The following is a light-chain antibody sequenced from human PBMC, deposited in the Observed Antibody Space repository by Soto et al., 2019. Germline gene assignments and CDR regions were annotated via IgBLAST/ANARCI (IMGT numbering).Light chain of an antibody. CDR3: QQYGSSSFT. CDR1: QSVNSN. V-gene: IGKV3-15*01. Sequence: EIVMTQSPATLSVSPGERATLSCRASQSVNSNLAWYQQESGQPPRLLIYGASTRATGIPARFSGSGSGTEFTLTISRLEPEDFAVYYCQQYGSSSFTFGPGTKVDIK. CDR2: GAS. J-gene: IGKJ3*01.